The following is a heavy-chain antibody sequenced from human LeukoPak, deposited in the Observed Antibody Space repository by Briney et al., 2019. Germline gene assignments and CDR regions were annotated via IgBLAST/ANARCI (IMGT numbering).Heavy chain of an antibody. V-gene: IGHV3-74*01. Sequence: GGSLRLSCAASGFTLSSYWMHWVRQVPGKGLVWVSRINSDGSSTSYADSVKGRFTISRDNAKNSLYLQMNSLRAEDTAVYYCASTDYGDFDYWGQGTLVTVSS. CDR3: ASTDYGDFDY. CDR1: GFTLSSYW. CDR2: INSDGSST. J-gene: IGHJ4*02. D-gene: IGHD4-17*01.